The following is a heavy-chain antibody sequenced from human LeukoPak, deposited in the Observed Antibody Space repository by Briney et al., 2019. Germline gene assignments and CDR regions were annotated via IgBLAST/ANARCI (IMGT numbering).Heavy chain of an antibody. CDR1: GFSFSNFA. V-gene: IGHV3-30*04. CDR3: ARARGRWHLLPLDF. D-gene: IGHD1-26*01. CDR2: ISHDGATK. J-gene: IGHJ4*02. Sequence: GGSLRLSCAASGFSFSNFAIHWVRQAPGKGLEWLAVISHDGATKHYADSVKGRFTISRDNSNHSRSLQMNSLSAEDTAVYYCARARGRWHLLPLDFWGQGSLVTVSS.